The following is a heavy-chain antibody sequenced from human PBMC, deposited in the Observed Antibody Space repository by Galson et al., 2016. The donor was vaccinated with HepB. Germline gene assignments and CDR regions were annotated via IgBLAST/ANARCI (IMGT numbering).Heavy chain of an antibody. CDR2: IKKDGSEP. Sequence: SLRLSCAASGFTFSSHWMSWVRQAPGKGLEWVATIKKDGSEPYYVDSVKGRFTISRDNAKNSLFLQMNSLRAEDTALYYCVGAWDSSGWFPIFDAFDLWGQGTMVTVSS. CDR1: GFTFSSHW. CDR3: VGAWDSSGWFPIFDAFDL. J-gene: IGHJ3*01. D-gene: IGHD6-19*01. V-gene: IGHV3-7*01.